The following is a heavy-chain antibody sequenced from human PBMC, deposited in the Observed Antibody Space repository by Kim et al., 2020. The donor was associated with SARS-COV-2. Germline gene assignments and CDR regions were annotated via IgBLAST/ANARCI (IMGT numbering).Heavy chain of an antibody. CDR3: ARELGSSSRTDY. V-gene: IGHV3-30*04. Sequence: GGSLRLSCAASGFTFSSYAMHWVRQAPGKGLEWVAVISYDGSNKYYVDSVKGRFTISRDNSKNTLYLQMNSLRAEDTAVYYCARELGSSSRTDYWGQGTLVTVSS. CDR2: ISYDGSNK. D-gene: IGHD6-13*01. J-gene: IGHJ4*02. CDR1: GFTFSSYA.